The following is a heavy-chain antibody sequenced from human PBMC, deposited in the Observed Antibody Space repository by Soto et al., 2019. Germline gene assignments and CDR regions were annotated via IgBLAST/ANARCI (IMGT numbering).Heavy chain of an antibody. CDR1: WCTFVDAC. CDR2: IKSKADGGTT. CDR3: TTVRYGSFPFN. V-gene: IGHV3-15*01. D-gene: IGHD3-10*01. Sequence: SWCTFVDACGRRVSQNPRKGLERVGRIKSKADGGTTDNAAPVKGMFTISRDDSKNTLFLQMNSLKIEDTSVYYCTTVRYGSFPFNWGQGTMLTVPS. J-gene: IGHJ3*01.